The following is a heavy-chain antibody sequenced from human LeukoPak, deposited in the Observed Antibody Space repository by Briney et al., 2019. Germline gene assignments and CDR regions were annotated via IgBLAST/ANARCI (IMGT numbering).Heavy chain of an antibody. J-gene: IGHJ4*02. CDR3: ARDEVGAGNTYVKFDY. V-gene: IGHV3-66*01. D-gene: IGHD5-18*01. Sequence: PGGSLRLSCAASGLTVSSNYMSWVRQAPGKGLEWVSVIYSDGRTYYADSVQGRFTISRDNSKNTLYIQMNSLRAEDTAVYYCARDEVGAGNTYVKFDYWGQGTLVTVSS. CDR1: GLTVSSNY. CDR2: IYSDGRT.